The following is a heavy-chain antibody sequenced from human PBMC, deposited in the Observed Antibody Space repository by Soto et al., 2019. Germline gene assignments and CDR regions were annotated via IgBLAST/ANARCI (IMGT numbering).Heavy chain of an antibody. D-gene: IGHD3-9*01. CDR3: ARQDILTGLFDY. CDR1: GGSISSYY. Sequence: PSETLSLTCTVSGGSISSYYWSWIRQPPGKRLEWIGYIYYSGSTNYNPSLKSRVTISVDTSKNQFSLKLSSVTAADTAVYYCARQDILTGLFDYWGQGTLVTVSS. J-gene: IGHJ4*02. V-gene: IGHV4-59*01. CDR2: IYYSGST.